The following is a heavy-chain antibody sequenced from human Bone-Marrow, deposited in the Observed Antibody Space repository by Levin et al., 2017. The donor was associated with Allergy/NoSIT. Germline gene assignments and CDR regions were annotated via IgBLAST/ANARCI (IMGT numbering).Heavy chain of an antibody. J-gene: IGHJ4*02. CDR2: IKQDGNEK. Sequence: GGSLRISCEASGFTFSNYWMSWVRQAPGKGLEWVANIKQDGNEKFYVDSVKGRFTISRDNVENSLYLQMNDLRAEDTAVYYCARLGNSGSGSLDYWGQGTLVTVSS. D-gene: IGHD3-10*01. V-gene: IGHV3-7*01. CDR1: GFTFSNYW. CDR3: ARLGNSGSGSLDY.